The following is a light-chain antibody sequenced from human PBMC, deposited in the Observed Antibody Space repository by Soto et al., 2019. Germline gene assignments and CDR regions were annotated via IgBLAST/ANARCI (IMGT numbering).Light chain of an antibody. CDR1: SSDVGGYNY. CDR3: QSYDSTLSARYV. Sequence: QPVLTQPPSASGSPGQSVPIPCSGTSSDVGGYNYVSWYQQHPGKAPKLMIYEVTKRPPGVPDRFSGSKSGNTASLTVSGLRAEDEADYYCQSYDSTLSARYVFGTGTKVTVL. V-gene: IGLV2-8*01. J-gene: IGLJ1*01. CDR2: EVT.